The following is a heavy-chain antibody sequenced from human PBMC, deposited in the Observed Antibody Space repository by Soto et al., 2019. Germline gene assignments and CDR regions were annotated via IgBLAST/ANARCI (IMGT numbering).Heavy chain of an antibody. CDR3: AGGLRDVFPPYYDFWSGYYTGGPDYYYYGMDV. CDR1: GFTFSSYA. D-gene: IGHD3-3*01. J-gene: IGHJ6*02. CDR2: ISGSGGST. V-gene: IGHV3-23*01. Sequence: PVGSLRLSCAASGFTFSSYAMSWVRQAPGKGLEWVSAISGSGGSTYYADSVKGRFTISRDNSKNTLYLQMNSLRAEDTAVYYCAGGLRDVFPPYYDFWSGYYTGGPDYYYYGMDVWGQGTTVTVSS.